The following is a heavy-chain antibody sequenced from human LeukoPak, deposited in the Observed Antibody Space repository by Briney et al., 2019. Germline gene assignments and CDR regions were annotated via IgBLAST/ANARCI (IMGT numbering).Heavy chain of an antibody. CDR1: GYSFTSYW. J-gene: IGHJ4*02. CDR3: ASVYYYGSGSPVGGFDY. D-gene: IGHD3-10*01. Sequence: ESLKISCKGSGYSFTSYWIGWVRQMPGKGLEWMGIIYPGDPDTRYSPSFQGQVTISADKSISTAYLQWSSLKASDTAMYYCASVYYYGSGSPVGGFDYWGQGTLVTVSS. CDR2: IYPGDPDT. V-gene: IGHV5-51*01.